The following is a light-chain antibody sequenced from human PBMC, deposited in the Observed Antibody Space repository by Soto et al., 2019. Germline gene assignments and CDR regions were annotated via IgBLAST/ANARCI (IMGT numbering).Light chain of an antibody. CDR1: QSVSSN. Sequence: IVMTQSPATLSVSPGERATLSCRASQSVSSNLAWYQQKPGQAPRLLIYGASTRAAGIPARLSGTGSGTEFTITISSLQSEDFAVYYCQQYNSWPLTFGGGTKVEIK. CDR3: QQYNSWPLT. CDR2: GAS. V-gene: IGKV3-15*01. J-gene: IGKJ4*01.